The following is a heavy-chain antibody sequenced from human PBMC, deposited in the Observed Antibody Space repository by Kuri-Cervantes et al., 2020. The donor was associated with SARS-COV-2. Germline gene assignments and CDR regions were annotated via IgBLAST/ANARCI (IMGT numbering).Heavy chain of an antibody. J-gene: IGHJ5*02. D-gene: IGHD6-6*01. V-gene: IGHV4-30-4*08. CDR3: ARVGVYSSSSGPGPNWFDP. CDR1: GGSFSGYY. CDR2: IYYSGST. Sequence: SETLSLTCAVYGGSFSGYYWSWIRQPPGKGLEWIGYIYYSGSTYYNPSLKSRVTISVDTSKNQFSLKLSSVTAADTAVYYCARVGVYSSSSGPGPNWFDPWGQGTLVTVSS.